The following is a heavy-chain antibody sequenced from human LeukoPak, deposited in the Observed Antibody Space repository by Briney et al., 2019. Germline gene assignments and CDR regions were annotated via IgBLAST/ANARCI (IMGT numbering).Heavy chain of an antibody. V-gene: IGHV3-33*01. Sequence: GGSLRLSCAASGFTFSSYGMPWVRQAPGKGLEWVAVIWYDGSNKYYADSVKGRFTISRDNSKNTLYLQMNSLKDEDTAVYYCATDKYGGPVHWGQGTLVTVSS. J-gene: IGHJ4*02. CDR2: IWYDGSNK. CDR3: ATDKYGGPVH. D-gene: IGHD5-12*01. CDR1: GFTFSSYG.